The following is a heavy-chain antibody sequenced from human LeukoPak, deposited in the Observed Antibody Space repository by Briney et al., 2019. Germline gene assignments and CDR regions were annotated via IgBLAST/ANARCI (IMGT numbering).Heavy chain of an antibody. CDR2: INSDETSA. CDR3: ARVATI. CDR1: GFSFSSHW. Sequence: GGSLRLSCVASGFSFSSHWMHWVRQAPGKGLVWVSRINSDETSAVYAASVKGRFTMSRDNAKNTLYLQMTSLRAEDTAVYYCARVATIRGQGTLVTVSS. J-gene: IGHJ4*02. D-gene: IGHD3-3*01. V-gene: IGHV3-74*01.